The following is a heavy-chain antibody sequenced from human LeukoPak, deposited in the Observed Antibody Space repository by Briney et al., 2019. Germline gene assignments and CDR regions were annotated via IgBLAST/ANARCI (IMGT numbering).Heavy chain of an antibody. CDR3: ARGPSGSWSSRVRYMDV. D-gene: IGHD6-13*01. J-gene: IGHJ6*03. CDR1: GYTFTTYD. Sequence: ASVKVSCKASGYTFTTYDINWVRQATGQGLEWMGWINPNSDNTGYPQKFQGRVTITWNTSISTTYMELSSLRSEDTAVYYCARGPSGSWSSRVRYMDVWGKGTTVTVSS. V-gene: IGHV1-8*03. CDR2: INPNSDNT.